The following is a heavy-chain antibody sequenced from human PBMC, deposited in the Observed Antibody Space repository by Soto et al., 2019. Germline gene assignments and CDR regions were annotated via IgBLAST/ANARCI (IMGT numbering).Heavy chain of an antibody. CDR3: ARVKIAAAEDYFDY. V-gene: IGHV3-53*01. D-gene: IGHD6-13*01. J-gene: IGHJ4*02. CDR2: IYSGGST. Sequence: EVQLVESGGGLIQPGGSLRLSCAASGFTVSSNYMSWVRQAPGKGLEWVSVIYSGGSTYYADSVKGRFTISRDNYKNTLYLQMNSLRAEDTAVYYCARVKIAAAEDYFDYWGQGTLVTVSS. CDR1: GFTVSSNY.